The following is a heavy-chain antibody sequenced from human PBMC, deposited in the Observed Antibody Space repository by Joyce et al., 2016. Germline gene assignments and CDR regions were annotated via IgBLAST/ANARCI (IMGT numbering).Heavy chain of an antibody. CDR2: IIPFLYMT. CDR1: GGTFSSYS. D-gene: IGHD2-21*02. Sequence: QVQLVQSGAEARKPGSSVKVSCKASGGTFSSYSISWVRQAPGRGLEWMGRIIPFLYMTNYAQKFQGRVTITADRSTGTAYMQLSSLRSEDTAVYYCARGEGDSDYFYYYGLDVWGQGTTVTVSS. CDR3: ARGEGDSDYFYYYGLDV. J-gene: IGHJ6*02. V-gene: IGHV1-69*02.